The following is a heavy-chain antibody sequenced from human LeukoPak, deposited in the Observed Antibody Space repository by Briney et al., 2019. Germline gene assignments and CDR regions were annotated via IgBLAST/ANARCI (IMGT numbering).Heavy chain of an antibody. D-gene: IGHD6-13*01. V-gene: IGHV3-74*01. CDR2: INTDGSST. J-gene: IGHJ3*02. CDR3: ARDILSSSWNDAFDI. Sequence: PGGSLRLSCAASGFTFSSYWMHWVRQAPGKGLVWVSRINTDGSSTSYADSVKGRFTISRDNAKNTLYLQMNSLRAEDTAVYYCARDILSSSWNDAFDIWGQGTMVTVSS. CDR1: GFTFSSYW.